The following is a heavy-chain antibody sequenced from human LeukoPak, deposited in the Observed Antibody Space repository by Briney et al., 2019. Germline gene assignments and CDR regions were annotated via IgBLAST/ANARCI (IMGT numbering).Heavy chain of an antibody. D-gene: IGHD2-2*02. V-gene: IGHV1-69*05. CDR3: ARGECSSTSCYTEPHFDY. CDR2: IIPIFGTA. CDR1: GGTFSSYA. J-gene: IGHJ4*02. Sequence: GASVKVSCKASGGTFSSYAISWVRQAPGQGLEWMGGIIPIFGTANYAQKFQGRVTITTDESTSTAYMELSSLRSEDTAVYYCARGECSSTSCYTEPHFDYWGQGTLVTVSS.